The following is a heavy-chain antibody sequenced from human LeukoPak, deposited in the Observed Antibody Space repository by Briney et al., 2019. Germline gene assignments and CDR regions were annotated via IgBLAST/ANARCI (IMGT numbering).Heavy chain of an antibody. V-gene: IGHV4-59*08. CDR2: IYYSGST. Sequence: SETLSLTCTVSGGSISSYYWSWIRQPPGKGLEWIGYIYYSGSTNYNPSLKSRVTISVDTSKNQFSLKLSSVTAADTAVYYCARRGSGYELNYFDYWGQGTLVTVSS. CDR3: ARRGSGYELNYFDY. D-gene: IGHD5-12*01. CDR1: GGSISSYY. J-gene: IGHJ4*02.